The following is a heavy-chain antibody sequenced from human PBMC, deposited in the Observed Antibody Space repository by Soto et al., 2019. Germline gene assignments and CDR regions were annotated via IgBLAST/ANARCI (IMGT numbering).Heavy chain of an antibody. V-gene: IGHV3-30-3*02. J-gene: IGHJ5*02. D-gene: IGHD2-21*02. CDR1: GFXXXXXS. Sequence: QVQLVESGGGVXXRGGSXXLSCAASGFXXXXXSMNXXXQSPGKGLEWVAVISYDGNRIYYADSVKGRFTISRDNAKNTMFLQMSGLRPEDTAVYYCARGLVVTAKGWFDLWGQGTQVTVSS. CDR3: ARGLVVTAKGWFDL. CDR2: ISYDGNRI.